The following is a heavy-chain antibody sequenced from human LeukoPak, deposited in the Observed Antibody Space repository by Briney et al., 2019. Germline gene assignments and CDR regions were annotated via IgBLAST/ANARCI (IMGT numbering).Heavy chain of an antibody. D-gene: IGHD6-13*01. CDR3: ARDGTDRSSSWYYYFDC. CDR2: TYYRSKWYN. CDR1: GDSVSSNSAA. V-gene: IGHV6-1*01. J-gene: IGHJ4*02. Sequence: SQTLSLTCAISGDSVSSNSAAWHWIRQSPSRGLEWLGRTYYRSKWYNDYAVSLRSRITFNSDTSKNQFSLQLNSVTPEDTAVYFCARDGTDRSSSWYYYFDCWGQGSLVTVSP.